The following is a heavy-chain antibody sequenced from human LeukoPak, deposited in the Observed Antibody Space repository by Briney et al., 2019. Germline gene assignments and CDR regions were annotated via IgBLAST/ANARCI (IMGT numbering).Heavy chain of an antibody. CDR2: MNPNSGNT. Sequence: ASVKVSCKASGYTFTSYDINWVRQATGQGLEWMGWMNPNSGNTGYAQKFQGRVTMTTDTSTSTAYMELRSLRSDDTAVYYCARDTPYYYGSGSYRKEKFDPWGQGTLVTVSS. J-gene: IGHJ5*02. CDR1: GYTFTSYD. D-gene: IGHD3-10*01. CDR3: ARDTPYYYGSGSYRKEKFDP. V-gene: IGHV1-8*01.